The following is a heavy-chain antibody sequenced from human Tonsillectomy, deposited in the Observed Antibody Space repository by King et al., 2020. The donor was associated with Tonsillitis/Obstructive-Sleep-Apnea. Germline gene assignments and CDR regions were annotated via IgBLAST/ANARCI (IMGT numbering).Heavy chain of an antibody. Sequence: VQLVESGGGVVQPGRSLRLSCAASGFTFSSYGMHWVRQAPGKGLEWVAVIWYDGSKKYYADSVKGRFTISRDKSKNTLYLQMNSPRAEDTAVYYCARGPRVGLEWLGPDYMDVWGKGTTVTVSS. CDR3: ARGPRVGLEWLGPDYMDV. J-gene: IGHJ6*03. CDR1: GFTFSSYG. CDR2: IWYDGSKK. D-gene: IGHD3-3*01. V-gene: IGHV3-33*01.